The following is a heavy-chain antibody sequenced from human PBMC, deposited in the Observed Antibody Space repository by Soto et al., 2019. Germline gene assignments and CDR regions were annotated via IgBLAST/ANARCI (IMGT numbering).Heavy chain of an antibody. CDR1: GGTFSSYA. J-gene: IGHJ3*02. D-gene: IGHD3-22*01. CDR3: AINYYDSSGYYYPLDAFDI. V-gene: IGHV1-69*13. Sequence: EASVKVSCKASGGTFSSYAISWVRQAPGRGLEWMGGSIPIFGTANYAQKFQGRVTITADESTSTAYMELSSLRSEDTAVYYCAINYYDSSGYYYPLDAFDIWGQGTMVTVSS. CDR2: SIPIFGTA.